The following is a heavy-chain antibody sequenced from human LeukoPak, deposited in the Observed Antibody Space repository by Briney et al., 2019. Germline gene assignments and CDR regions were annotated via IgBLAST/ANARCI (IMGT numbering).Heavy chain of an antibody. D-gene: IGHD5-12*01. V-gene: IGHV4-39*01. CDR2: IYYSGST. CDR3: ARKYSGYDYH. Sequence: SETLSLTCTVSGSSISSSSYYWGWIRQPPGKGLEWIGSIYYSGSTYYNPSLKSRVTISVDTSKNQFSLKLSSVTAADTAVYYCARKYSGYDYHWGQGTLVTVSS. CDR1: GSSISSSSYY. J-gene: IGHJ5*02.